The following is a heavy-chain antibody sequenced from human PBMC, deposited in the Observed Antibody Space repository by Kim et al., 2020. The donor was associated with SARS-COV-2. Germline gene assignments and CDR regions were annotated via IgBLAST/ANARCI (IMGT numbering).Heavy chain of an antibody. Sequence: GGSLRLSCAASGFTFSSYWMSWVRQAPGKGLEWVANIKQDGSEKYYVDSVKGRFTISRDNAKNSLYLQMNSLRAEDTAVYYCARDGGLGGSYYFYYGMDVWGQGTTVTVSS. V-gene: IGHV3-7*01. CDR2: IKQDGSEK. CDR1: GFTFSSYW. D-gene: IGHD1-26*01. J-gene: IGHJ6*02. CDR3: ARDGGLGGSYYFYYGMDV.